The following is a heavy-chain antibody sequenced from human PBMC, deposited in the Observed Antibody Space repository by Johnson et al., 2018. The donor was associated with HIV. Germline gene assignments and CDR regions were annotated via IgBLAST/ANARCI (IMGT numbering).Heavy chain of an antibody. J-gene: IGHJ3*02. D-gene: IGHD5-24*01. CDR2: TKNKANSYTT. V-gene: IGHV3-72*01. CDR3: AREWLYGFDI. Sequence: EVQLVESGGGLVQPGGSLRLSCAASGFTLSDHYMDWVRQAAGKGLEWVGRTKNKANSYTTEYAASVKGRFTISRDDSKNSLYLQMNSLKTEDTAVYYCAREWLYGFDIWGQGTMVTVSS. CDR1: GFTLSDHY.